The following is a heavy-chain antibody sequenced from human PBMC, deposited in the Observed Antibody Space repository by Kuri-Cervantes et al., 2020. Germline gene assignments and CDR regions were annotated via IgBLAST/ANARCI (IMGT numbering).Heavy chain of an antibody. Sequence: LSLTCAASGFTFSDYYMSWIRQAPGKGLEWVALISFDGSKKYYADSVKGRFTISRDNSKNTLYLQMNSLRAEDTAVYYCARDSGYESRGAFDYWGQGTLVTVSS. CDR1: GFTFSDYY. V-gene: IGHV3-30*03. CDR2: ISFDGSKK. J-gene: IGHJ4*02. D-gene: IGHD3-22*01. CDR3: ARDSGYESRGAFDY.